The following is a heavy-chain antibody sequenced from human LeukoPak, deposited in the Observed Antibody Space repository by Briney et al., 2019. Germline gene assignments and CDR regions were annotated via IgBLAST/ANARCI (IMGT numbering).Heavy chain of an antibody. D-gene: IGHD2-2*01. CDR3: ARESSFDY. CDR1: GYSISSGYY. J-gene: IGHJ4*02. V-gene: IGHV4-38-2*02. Sequence: SETLSLTCTVSGYSISSGYYWGWIRQPPGKGLEWIGSIYHSGSTYYNPSLKSRVTISVDTSKNQFSLKLSSVTAADTAVYYCARESSFDYWGQGTLVTVSS. CDR2: IYHSGST.